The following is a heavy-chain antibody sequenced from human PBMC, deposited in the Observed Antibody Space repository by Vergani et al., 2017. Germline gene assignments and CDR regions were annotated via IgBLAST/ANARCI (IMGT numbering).Heavy chain of an antibody. J-gene: IGHJ3*02. V-gene: IGHV4-59*01. CDR1: GGSISSYY. Sequence: QVQLQESGPGLLKPSQTLSLTCTVSGGSISSYYWSWIRQPPGKGLEWIGYIYYSGSTNYNPSLKSRVTISVDTSKNQFSLKLSSVTAADTAVYYCASSIAAAGTDAFDIWGQGTMVTVSS. D-gene: IGHD6-13*01. CDR3: ASSIAAAGTDAFDI. CDR2: IYYSGST.